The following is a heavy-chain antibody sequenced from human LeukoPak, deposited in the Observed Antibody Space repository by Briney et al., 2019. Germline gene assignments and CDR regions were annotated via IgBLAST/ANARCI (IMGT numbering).Heavy chain of an antibody. J-gene: IGHJ4*02. CDR3: ARARYYGSGTYACFDY. CDR2: ISSASNYI. Sequence: GGSLRLSCVASGFTLSSYYIHWVRQAPGKGLEWVSSISSASNYIYYADSLKGRFTISRDNAKNSLYLQMYSLRDEDTAVYYCARARYYGSGTYACFDYWGQGTLVTVSS. CDR1: GFTLSSYY. V-gene: IGHV3-21*01. D-gene: IGHD3-10*01.